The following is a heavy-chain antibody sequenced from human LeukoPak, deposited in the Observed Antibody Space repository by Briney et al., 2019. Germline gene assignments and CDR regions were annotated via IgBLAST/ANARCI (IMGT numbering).Heavy chain of an antibody. V-gene: IGHV4-39*01. CDR3: ATRSERITMIVVVIDAFDV. J-gene: IGHJ3*01. Sequence: RTSETLSLTCTVSGGSISSSSYYWGWIRQPPGKGPEWIGSIYYSGSTYYNPSLKSRVTISVDTSKNQFSLKLSSVTAADTAVYYCATRSERITMIVVVIDAFDVWGQGTMVTVSS. D-gene: IGHD3-22*01. CDR2: IYYSGST. CDR1: GGSISSSSYY.